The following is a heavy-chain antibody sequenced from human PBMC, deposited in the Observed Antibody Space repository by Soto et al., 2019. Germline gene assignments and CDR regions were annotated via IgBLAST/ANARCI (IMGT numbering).Heavy chain of an antibody. D-gene: IGHD1-20*01. J-gene: IGHJ3*02. CDR1: GFTFSSYA. CDR3: ARGRYNWNDVGSAFDI. Sequence: QVQLVESGGGVVQPGRSLRLSCAASGFTFSSYAMHWVRQAPGKGLEWVAVISYDGSNKYYADSVKGRFTISRDNSKNTLYLQMNSLRAEDTAVYYCARGRYNWNDVGSAFDIWGQGTMVTVSS. CDR2: ISYDGSNK. V-gene: IGHV3-30-3*01.